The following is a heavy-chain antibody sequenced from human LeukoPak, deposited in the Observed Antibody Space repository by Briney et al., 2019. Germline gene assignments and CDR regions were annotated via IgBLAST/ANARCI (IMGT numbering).Heavy chain of an antibody. Sequence: SETLSLTCTVSGGSISSYYWSWIRQPPGKGLEWIGYIYYSGSTNYNPSLKSRVTISVDTSKNQFSLKLSSVTAADTAVYYCARLGSGYSYGPLDYWGQGTLVTVSS. V-gene: IGHV4-59*01. J-gene: IGHJ4*02. CDR3: ARLGSGYSYGPLDY. CDR1: GGSISSYY. CDR2: IYYSGST. D-gene: IGHD5-18*01.